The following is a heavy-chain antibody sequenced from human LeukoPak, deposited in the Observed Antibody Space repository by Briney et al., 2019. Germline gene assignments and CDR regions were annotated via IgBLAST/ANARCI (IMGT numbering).Heavy chain of an antibody. CDR2: IYPGDSDT. CDR3: ARRLPGLAAGGNWFDP. V-gene: IGHV5-51*01. CDR1: GYSFTSYW. J-gene: IGHJ5*02. Sequence: GESLKISCKGSGYSFTSYWIGWVRQMPGKGLECMGIIYPGDSDTRYSPSFQGQVTISADKSISTAYLQWSSLKASDTAMYYCARRLPGLAAGGNWFDPWGQGTLVTASS. D-gene: IGHD3/OR15-3a*01.